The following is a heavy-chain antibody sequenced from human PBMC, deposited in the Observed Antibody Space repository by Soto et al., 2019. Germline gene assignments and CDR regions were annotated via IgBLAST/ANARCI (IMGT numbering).Heavy chain of an antibody. CDR2: IDWDDDK. V-gene: IGHV2-70*01. J-gene: IGHJ4*02. CDR1: GFSRSTSGVC. D-gene: IGHD3-22*01. Sequence: SAPTLVNPTQTLTLTCTFSGFSRSTSGVCVSWIRQPPGKALEWLALIDWDDDKYYSTSLKTRLTISKDTSKNQVVLTMTNMDPVDTATYYCARTRPQAYYYDSSGRDDHFDYWGQGTLVTVSS. CDR3: ARTRPQAYYYDSSGRDDHFDY.